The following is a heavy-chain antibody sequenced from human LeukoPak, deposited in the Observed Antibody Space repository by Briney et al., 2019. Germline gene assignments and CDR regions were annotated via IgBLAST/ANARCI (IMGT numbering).Heavy chain of an antibody. CDR2: INTDGSIT. D-gene: IGHD1-26*01. CDR3: ARVPPSVGEATSEYFQD. CDR1: GFTFSTYW. J-gene: IGHJ1*01. Sequence: GGSPRLSCAASGFTFSTYWMHWVRQAPGKGLLWVSRINTDGSITNYADSVKGRFTISRDNAKNTLYLQMNSLRSEDTAVYYCARVPPSVGEATSEYFQDWGQGTLVTVSS. V-gene: IGHV3-74*01.